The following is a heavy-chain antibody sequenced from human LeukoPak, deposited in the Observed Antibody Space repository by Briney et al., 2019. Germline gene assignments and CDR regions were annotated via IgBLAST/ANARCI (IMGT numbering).Heavy chain of an antibody. CDR3: ARIQLWCGPDVY. CDR1: GYTFTSYG. D-gene: IGHD5-18*01. J-gene: IGHJ4*02. Sequence: ASVKVSCKASGYTFTSYGIMWVRQAPGQGLEWMGWISAYNGNTNYAQKLQGRVTMTTDTSTSTAYMELRSLRFDDTAVYYCARIQLWCGPDVYWGQGTLVTVSS. V-gene: IGHV1-18*01. CDR2: ISAYNGNT.